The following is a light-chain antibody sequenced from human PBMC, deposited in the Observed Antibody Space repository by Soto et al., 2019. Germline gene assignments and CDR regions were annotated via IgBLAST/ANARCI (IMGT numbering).Light chain of an antibody. V-gene: IGLV2-14*01. CDR1: SSEVGGYNY. Sequence: QSALTQPASVSGSPGQSITISCTGTSSEVGGYNYVSWYQQHPGKAPKLMIYDVSNRPSGVSNRFSGSKSGNTATLTISGLQAEDEADYYCSSYTSSSPYVVFGGGTKVTVL. CDR2: DVS. CDR3: SSYTSSSPYVV. J-gene: IGLJ2*01.